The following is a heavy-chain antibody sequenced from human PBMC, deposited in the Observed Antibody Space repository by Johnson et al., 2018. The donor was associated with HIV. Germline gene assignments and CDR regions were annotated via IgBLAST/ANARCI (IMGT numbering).Heavy chain of an antibody. CDR3: ARGCRDGYTCDVFDV. CDR2: IDSGGGT. CDR1: GFTVSSNY. J-gene: IGHJ3*01. V-gene: IGHV3-66*01. Sequence: VQLVESGGGVVQPGGSLRLSCAASGFTVSSNYMSWVRQAPGKGLEWVSVIDSGGGTKYADSVTGRFIISRDNSKNTLYLQLNSLRAEDTAVYFCARGCRDGYTCDVFDVWGQGTGVTVSS. D-gene: IGHD5-24*01.